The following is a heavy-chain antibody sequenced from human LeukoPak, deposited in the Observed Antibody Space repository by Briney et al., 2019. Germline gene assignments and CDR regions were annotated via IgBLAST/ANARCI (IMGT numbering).Heavy chain of an antibody. J-gene: IGHJ4*02. D-gene: IGHD2-2*01. CDR3: ARSKNSVVPTAQDY. Sequence: QSGGSLRLSCAASGFTFSSYGMRWVRQAPGKGLEWVAFIRYDGSNKDYADSVKGRFTISRDNSKNTLYLQMNSLRAEDTAVYYCARSKNSVVPTAQDYWGQGTLVTVSS. V-gene: IGHV3-30*02. CDR2: IRYDGSNK. CDR1: GFTFSSYG.